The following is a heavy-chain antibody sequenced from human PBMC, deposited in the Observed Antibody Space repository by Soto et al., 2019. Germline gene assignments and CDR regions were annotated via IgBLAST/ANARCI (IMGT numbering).Heavy chain of an antibody. D-gene: IGHD6-19*01. CDR2: IYYSGST. CDR1: GGSISSYY. J-gene: IGHJ4*02. V-gene: IGHV4-59*08. Sequence: SETLSLTCTVSGGSISSYYWSWIRQPPGKGLEWIGYIYYSGSTNYNPSLKSRVTISVDTSKNQFSLKLSSVTAADTAVYYCARGRHQWLAFDYWGQGTLVTVSS. CDR3: ARGRHQWLAFDY.